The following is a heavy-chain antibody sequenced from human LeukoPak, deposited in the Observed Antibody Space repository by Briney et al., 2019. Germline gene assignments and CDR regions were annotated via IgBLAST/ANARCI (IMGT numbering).Heavy chain of an antibody. CDR3: ARSFGYSSSWYIYYYYGMDV. Sequence: SETLSLTCTVSGGSISSYYWSWIRPPAGKGLEWIGRIYTSGSTNYNPSLKSRVTMSVDTSKNQFSLKLSSVTAADTAVYYCARSFGYSSSWYIYYYYGMDVWGQGTTVTVSS. V-gene: IGHV4-4*07. J-gene: IGHJ6*02. CDR2: IYTSGST. CDR1: GGSISSYY. D-gene: IGHD6-13*01.